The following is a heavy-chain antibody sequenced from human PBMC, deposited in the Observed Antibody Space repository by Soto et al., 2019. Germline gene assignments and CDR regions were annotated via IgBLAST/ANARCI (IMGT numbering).Heavy chain of an antibody. Sequence: QVQLVQSGAEVKKPGASVKVSCKASGYTFTSYGISWVRQAPGQGLEWMGRISAYNGNTNYAQKLQGRVTMTTDTSTSTAYMELRSPRSDDTAVYYCARDRGYNWNYGWFDPWGQGTLVTVSS. D-gene: IGHD1-7*01. CDR3: ARDRGYNWNYGWFDP. J-gene: IGHJ5*02. V-gene: IGHV1-18*01. CDR2: ISAYNGNT. CDR1: GYTFTSYG.